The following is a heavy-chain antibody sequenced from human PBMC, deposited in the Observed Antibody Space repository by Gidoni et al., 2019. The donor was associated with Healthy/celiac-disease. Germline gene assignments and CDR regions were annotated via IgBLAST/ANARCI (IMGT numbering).Heavy chain of an antibody. CDR1: GGSISSSSYY. CDR2: IYYSGST. J-gene: IGHJ4*02. Sequence: QLQLQESGPGLVKPSETLSLTCTVSGGSISSSSYYWGWIRQPPGKGLEWIGSIYYSGSTSYNPSLKSRVTISVDTSKNQFSLKLSSVTAADTAVYYCASRVSTLSDYWGQGTLVTVSS. D-gene: IGHD2-8*01. CDR3: ASRVSTLSDY. V-gene: IGHV4-39*01.